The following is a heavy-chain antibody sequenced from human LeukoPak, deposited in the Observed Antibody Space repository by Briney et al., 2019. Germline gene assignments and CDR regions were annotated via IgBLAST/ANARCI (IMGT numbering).Heavy chain of an antibody. CDR2: ISYDGSNK. V-gene: IGHV3-30-3*01. Sequence: GGSLRLSCAASGFTFSSYAMHWVRQAPGKGLEWVAVISYDGSNKYYADSVKGRFTISRDNSKNTLYLQMTSLRAEDTAVYYCAKVRVWFGENHFDYWGQGTLVTVSS. CDR1: GFTFSSYA. CDR3: AKVRVWFGENHFDY. D-gene: IGHD3-10*01. J-gene: IGHJ4*02.